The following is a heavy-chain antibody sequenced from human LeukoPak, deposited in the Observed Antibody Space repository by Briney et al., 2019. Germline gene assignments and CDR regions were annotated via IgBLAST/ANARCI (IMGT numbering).Heavy chain of an antibody. CDR3: ARGMSGPYYYDS. V-gene: IGHV3-72*01. CDR2: TRNKANSYTT. D-gene: IGHD3-10*01. J-gene: IGHJ3*02. Sequence: GGSLRLSCAVSGFAFGSEAMSWVRQSPARGLEWVGRTRNKANSYTTEYAASVKGRFTISRDDSKNSLYLQMNSLKTEDTAVYYCARGMSGPYYYDSWGQGTMVTISS. CDR1: GFAFGSEA.